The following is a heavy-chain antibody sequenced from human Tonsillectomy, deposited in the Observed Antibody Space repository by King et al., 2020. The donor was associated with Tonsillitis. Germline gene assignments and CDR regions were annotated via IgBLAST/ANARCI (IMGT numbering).Heavy chain of an antibody. CDR2: ISYDGSNK. CDR1: GFTFSNYG. V-gene: IGHV3-30*03. J-gene: IGHJ3*02. Sequence: VQLVESGGGVVQPGRSRRLSCAVSGFTFSNYGMHWVRQAPGKGLEWVAVISYDGSNKYYADSVKGRFTSSRDNSKTTLYLQMNSLRAEDTALYYCARQLFGDDAFDIWGQGTMVTVSS. CDR3: ARQLFGDDAFDI. D-gene: IGHD3-10*01.